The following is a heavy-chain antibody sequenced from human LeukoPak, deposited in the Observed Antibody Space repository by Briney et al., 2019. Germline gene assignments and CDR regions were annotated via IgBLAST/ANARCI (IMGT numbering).Heavy chain of an antibody. CDR3: ARDVEGSSWFDY. V-gene: IGHV4-59*01. CDR2: THHSGST. CDR1: GVSISSYY. J-gene: IGHJ4*02. D-gene: IGHD6-13*01. Sequence: SETLSLTCTVSGVSISSYYWSWIRQPPGRGLEWIGYTHHSGSTNYSPSLKRRVTISLDTSKNQFSLKLSSVTAADTAVYYCARDVEGSSWFDYWGQGTLVTVSS.